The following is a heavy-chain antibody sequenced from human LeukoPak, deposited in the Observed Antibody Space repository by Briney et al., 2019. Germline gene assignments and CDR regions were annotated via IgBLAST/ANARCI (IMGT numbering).Heavy chain of an antibody. D-gene: IGHD2-2*01. CDR3: AGGSREDVVVVPTSYCMDV. CDR2: IIPILGIA. J-gene: IGHJ6*02. CDR1: GGTFSSYA. Sequence: SVKVSCKASGGTFSSYAISWVRQAPGQGLEWMGRIIPILGIANYAQKFQGRVTITAAKSTSTAYMELSSLRCEDTALYYCAGGSREDVVVVPTSYCMDVWGQGTMVTVSS. V-gene: IGHV1-69*04.